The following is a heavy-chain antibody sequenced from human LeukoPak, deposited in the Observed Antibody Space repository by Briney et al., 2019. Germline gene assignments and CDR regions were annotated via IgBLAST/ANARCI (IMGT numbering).Heavy chain of an antibody. CDR1: GYSFTSYW. V-gene: IGHV5-51*01. CDR3: ARRGITATTYYFDY. CDR2: VYPDDSDT. Sequence: GESLNTSCKGSGYSFTSYWIGWVRQLPGKGLALMGIVYPDDSDTRYSPSFQGQVSISADKSITTAYLQWSSLKASDTAMYYCARRGITATTYYFDYWGQGTLVTVSS. D-gene: IGHD1-20*01. J-gene: IGHJ4*02.